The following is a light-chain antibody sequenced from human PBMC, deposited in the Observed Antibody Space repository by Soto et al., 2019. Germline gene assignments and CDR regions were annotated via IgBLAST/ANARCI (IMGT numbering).Light chain of an antibody. J-gene: IGKJ4*01. CDR1: QSVSSY. Sequence: EIVLTQSPATLSLSPGERATLSCRASQSVSSYLAWYQQKPGQAPRLLIYGASTRATGIPARFSGSGSGTDFTLTISSLEPEDFAVYYCQQRSNWLNFGGGTKVDIK. V-gene: IGKV3-11*01. CDR2: GAS. CDR3: QQRSNWLN.